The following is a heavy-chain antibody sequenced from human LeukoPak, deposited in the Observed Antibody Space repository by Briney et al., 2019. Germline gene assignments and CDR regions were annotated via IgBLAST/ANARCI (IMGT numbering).Heavy chain of an antibody. Sequence: ASVKVSCKASGYTFTSYYMHWVRQAPGQGLEWMGIINPSGGSTSYAQKFQGRVTMTRDMSTSTVYMELSSLRSEDTAVYYCARDLAVAGLGYWGQGTRVTVSS. CDR1: GYTFTSYY. CDR2: INPSGGST. J-gene: IGHJ4*02. V-gene: IGHV1-46*01. CDR3: ARDLAVAGLGY. D-gene: IGHD6-19*01.